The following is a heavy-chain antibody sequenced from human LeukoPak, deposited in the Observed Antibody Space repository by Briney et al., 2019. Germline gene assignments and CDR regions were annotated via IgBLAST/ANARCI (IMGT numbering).Heavy chain of an antibody. J-gene: IGHJ4*02. CDR1: GYTFTGNH. Sequence: ASVKVSCKASGYTFTGNHMHWVRQAPGQGLEWMGIINPAGGSTGYAQKFQGRVTMTRDTSTSTVYMELSSLRSEDTAVYYCARYNGDLTGGFDYWGQGTLVTVSS. CDR3: ARYNGDLTGGFDY. V-gene: IGHV1-46*01. D-gene: IGHD4-17*01. CDR2: INPAGGST.